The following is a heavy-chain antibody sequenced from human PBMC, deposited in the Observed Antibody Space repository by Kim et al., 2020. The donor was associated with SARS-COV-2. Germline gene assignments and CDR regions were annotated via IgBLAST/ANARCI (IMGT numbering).Heavy chain of an antibody. CDR3: ARGGSGSYRSYFDY. D-gene: IGHD3-10*01. V-gene: IGHV3-30*13. J-gene: IGHJ4*02. Sequence: DSVKGRFTISRDNSKHRLYRQMNSLRAEETAVYYCARGGSGSYRSYFDYWGQGTLVTVSS.